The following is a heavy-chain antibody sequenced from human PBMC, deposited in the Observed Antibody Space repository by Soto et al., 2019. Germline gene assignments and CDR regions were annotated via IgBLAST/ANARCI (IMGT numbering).Heavy chain of an antibody. Sequence: SETLSLTCAVSGGSISSSNWWSWVRHPPGKGLEWIGEIYHSGSTNYNPSLKSRVTISVDKSKNQFSLKLSSVTAADTAVYYCARAGVSSGWYAVSYWGQGTLVTVSS. D-gene: IGHD6-19*01. CDR1: GGSISSSNW. V-gene: IGHV4-4*02. CDR2: IYHSGST. CDR3: ARAGVSSGWYAVSY. J-gene: IGHJ4*02.